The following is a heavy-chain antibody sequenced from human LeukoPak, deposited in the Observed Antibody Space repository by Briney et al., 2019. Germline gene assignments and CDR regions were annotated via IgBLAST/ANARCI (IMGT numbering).Heavy chain of an antibody. CDR3: ARDRQGGYESFDY. V-gene: IGHV1-69*06. CDR1: GGTFSSYA. J-gene: IGHJ4*02. CDR2: IVPIFGTA. D-gene: IGHD5-12*01. Sequence: ASVKVSCKASGGTFSSYAISWVRQAPGQGLEWMGGIVPIFGTANYAQKFQGRVTITADKSTSTAYMELSSLRSEDTAVYYCARDRQGGYESFDYWGQGTLVTVSS.